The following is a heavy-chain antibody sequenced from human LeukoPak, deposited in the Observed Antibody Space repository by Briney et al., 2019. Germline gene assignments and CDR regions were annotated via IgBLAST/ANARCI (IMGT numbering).Heavy chain of an antibody. V-gene: IGHV3-53*01. J-gene: IGHJ4*02. CDR3: ARRAGDYSHPYDY. Sequence: GGSLRLSCTVSGFTVSGNSMSWVRQAPGKGLEWVSFIYSGGNTHYSDSMKGRFTISRDNSKNTLYLQMNSLRAEDTAVYYCARRAGDYSHPYDYWGQGTLVTVSS. CDR1: GFTVSGNS. D-gene: IGHD3-22*01. CDR2: IYSGGNT.